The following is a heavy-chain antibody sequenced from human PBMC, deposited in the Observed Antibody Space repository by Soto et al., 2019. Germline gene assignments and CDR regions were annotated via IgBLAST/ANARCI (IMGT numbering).Heavy chain of an antibody. CDR3: ARGGSSDWQVALDI. J-gene: IGHJ3*02. CDR1: AGSFSHYY. Sequence: QVQQQPWGAGLLKPSETLSLTCAVYAGSFSHYYWNWIRQSPGKGLEWIGKIKHSGSSNYNPSLRGWGSISVGMSKNPVSPRLTSVTAAGPGVYYCARGGSSDWQVALDIWGQGTMVTVSS. D-gene: IGHD6-19*01. V-gene: IGHV4-34*01. CDR2: IKHSGSS.